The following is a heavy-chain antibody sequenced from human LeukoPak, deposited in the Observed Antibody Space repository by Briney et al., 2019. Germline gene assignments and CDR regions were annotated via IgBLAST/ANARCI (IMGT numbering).Heavy chain of an antibody. D-gene: IGHD6-19*01. J-gene: IGHJ4*02. Sequence: GRSLRLSCAASGFTFSSYGMHWVRQAPGKGLEWVAVISYDGSNKYYADSVKGRFTISRDNSKNTLYLQMNSLRAEDTAVYYCAKEGVAGSGSISYFDYWGQGTLVTVSS. CDR2: ISYDGSNK. CDR1: GFTFSSYG. CDR3: AKEGVAGSGSISYFDY. V-gene: IGHV3-30*18.